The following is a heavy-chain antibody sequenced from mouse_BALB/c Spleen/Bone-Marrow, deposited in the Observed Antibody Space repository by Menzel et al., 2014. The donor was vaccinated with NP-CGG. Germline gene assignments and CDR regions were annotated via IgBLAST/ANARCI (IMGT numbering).Heavy chain of an antibody. CDR2: ISDGGTYS. D-gene: IGHD1-1*02. CDR3: ARDMGDY. CDR1: GFTFSDYY. J-gene: IGHJ2*01. Sequence: EVKVVESGGGLMKPGGSLKLSCAASGFTFSDYYMYWVRQTPEKRLEWVATISDGGTYSYYADSVKGRSTISRDNAKSNLYLQMNSLKSEDTAMYYCARDMGDYWGQGTTLTVSS. V-gene: IGHV5-4*02.